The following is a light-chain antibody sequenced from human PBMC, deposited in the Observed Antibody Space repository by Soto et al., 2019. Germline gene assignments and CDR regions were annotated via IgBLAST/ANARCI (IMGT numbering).Light chain of an antibody. CDR1: QTVSSN. CDR3: PQYNKWPYT. CDR2: GAS. J-gene: IGKJ2*01. V-gene: IGKV3-15*01. Sequence: EIVMTQSPATLSVSPGERVALSCRASQTVSSNFAWYQQKPGQAPRLVIYGASTRATGIPARFSGSGSWADFTLTISSLQSEDFELYYYPQYNKWPYTFGQGTKVEIK.